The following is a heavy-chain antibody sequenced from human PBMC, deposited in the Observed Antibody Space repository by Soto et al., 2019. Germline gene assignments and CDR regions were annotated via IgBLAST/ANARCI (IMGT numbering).Heavy chain of an antibody. V-gene: IGHV3-23*01. CDR1: GFTFSNYA. Sequence: PGGSLRLSCAASGFTFSNYAMSWVRQPPGKGLEWVSAISRSGSSTYYADSVKGRFTISRDNSKNTLYLQMNSLRAEDTAVYYCAKVYSGYASEAFDIWGQGTMVTVSS. J-gene: IGHJ3*02. CDR3: AKVYSGYASEAFDI. D-gene: IGHD5-12*01. CDR2: ISRSGSST.